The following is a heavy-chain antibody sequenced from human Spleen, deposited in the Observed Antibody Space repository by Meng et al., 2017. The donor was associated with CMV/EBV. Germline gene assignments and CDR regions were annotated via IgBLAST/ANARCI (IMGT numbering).Heavy chain of an antibody. Sequence: SLKISCAASGFSISPYAMQWVRQAPGKGLEWVAVISFDASNKRYADSVKGRFAISRDNSKDTLYLEMNSLRTEDTAVYYCARDAVVGPTSRSGIGYFDQWGQGTPVTVSS. D-gene: IGHD1-26*01. CDR2: ISFDASNK. V-gene: IGHV3-30*01. CDR1: GFSISPYA. CDR3: ARDAVVGPTSRSGIGYFDQ. J-gene: IGHJ4*02.